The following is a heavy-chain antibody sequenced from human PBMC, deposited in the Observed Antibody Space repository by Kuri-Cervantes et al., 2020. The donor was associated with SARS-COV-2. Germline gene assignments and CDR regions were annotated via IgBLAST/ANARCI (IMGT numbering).Heavy chain of an antibody. Sequence: SVKVSCKASGGTFSSYAISWVRQAPGQGLEWMGGIIPIFGTANYAQKFQGRVTITADKSTSTAYMELSSLRSEDTAVYYCAGDSRRLFYGRGGWFDPRGQGTLVTVSS. V-gene: IGHV1-69*06. CDR1: GGTFSSYA. CDR2: IIPIFGTA. CDR3: AGDSRRLFYGRGGWFDP. D-gene: IGHD2/OR15-2a*01. J-gene: IGHJ5*02.